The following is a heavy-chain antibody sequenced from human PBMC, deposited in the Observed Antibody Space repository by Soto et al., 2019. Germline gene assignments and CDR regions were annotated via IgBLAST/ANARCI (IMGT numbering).Heavy chain of an antibody. CDR3: ATPLGDAAGGAFDI. V-gene: IGHV5-10-1*01. Sequence: GEYLKISCKGSGYSFTSYWISWVRQMPGKGLECMGRIDPSDSYTNYSPSFQGHVTISADKSISTAYLQWSSLKASDTAMYYFATPLGDAAGGAFDIWGQGTMVTVSS. CDR2: IDPSDSYT. CDR1: GYSFTSYW. D-gene: IGHD6-13*01. J-gene: IGHJ3*02.